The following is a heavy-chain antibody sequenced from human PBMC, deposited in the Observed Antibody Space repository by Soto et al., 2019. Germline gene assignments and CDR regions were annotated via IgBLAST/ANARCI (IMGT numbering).Heavy chain of an antibody. D-gene: IGHD3-10*01. CDR1: GFTFSGYA. V-gene: IGHV3-23*01. CDR3: AKSFRGVIIDLGD. CDR2: ISSSGGNT. J-gene: IGHJ4*02. Sequence: GGSLRLSCAASGFTFSGYAMSWVRQAPGKGLEWVSSISSSGGNTYYADSVKGRFTISRDNSKNTLYLQMSGLRAEDTAVYYCAKSFRGVIIDLGDWGQGTLVTVSS.